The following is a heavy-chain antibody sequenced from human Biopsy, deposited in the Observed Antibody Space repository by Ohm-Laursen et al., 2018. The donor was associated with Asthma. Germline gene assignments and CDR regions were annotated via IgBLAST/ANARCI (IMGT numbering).Heavy chain of an antibody. CDR1: GFVFSQCG. CDR2: VSSDGHNK. CDR3: ARQSGQDYGDSSGFDI. V-gene: IGHV3-30*03. J-gene: IGHJ3*02. Sequence: SLRLSCSATGFVFSQCGMHWVRQGPGEGLEWVALVSSDGHNKYYEDSVKGRFTISRDNSRNRLYLQINRLTVEDSAVYFCARQSGQDYGDSSGFDIWGQGTKVAVSS. D-gene: IGHD3-22*01.